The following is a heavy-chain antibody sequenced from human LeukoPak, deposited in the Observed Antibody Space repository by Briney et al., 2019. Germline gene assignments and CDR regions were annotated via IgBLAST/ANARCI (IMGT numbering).Heavy chain of an antibody. V-gene: IGHV4-59*01. D-gene: IGHD2-2*01. J-gene: IGHJ6*02. CDR3: ARSPYQLLSDYYCYGMDV. CDR1: GGSISSYY. Sequence: PSETLSLTCTVSGGSISSYYWSWIRQPPGKGLEWIGYIYYSGSTNYNPSLKSRVTISVDTSKNQFSLKLSSVTAADTAVYYCARSPYQLLSDYYCYGMDVWGQGTTVTVSS. CDR2: IYYSGST.